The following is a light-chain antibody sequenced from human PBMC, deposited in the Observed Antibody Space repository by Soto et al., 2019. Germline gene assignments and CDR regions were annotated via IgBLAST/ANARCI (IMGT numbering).Light chain of an antibody. CDR1: ESVSSN. J-gene: IGKJ5*01. CDR2: GAS. V-gene: IGKV3-15*01. CDR3: QQRYNSTIT. Sequence: EVVMTQSPATLSVSPGERATLSCRASESVSSNLAWYQQRPGQAPRLVIYGASTRATGIPARLSGSGYGTDLTLTISSIENEDFSVYYCQQRYNSTITFGQGTRLEIK.